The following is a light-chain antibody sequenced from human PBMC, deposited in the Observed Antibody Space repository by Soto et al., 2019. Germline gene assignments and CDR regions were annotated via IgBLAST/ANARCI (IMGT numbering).Light chain of an antibody. J-gene: IGLJ3*02. CDR3: QSYDNSLSGFWV. CDR2: GNS. V-gene: IGLV1-40*01. CDR1: SSNIGAGYD. Sequence: QSVLTQPPSVSGAPGQRVTISCTGSSSNIGAGYDVHWYQQLPGTAPKLLIYGNSNRPSGVPDRFSGSKSGTSAPLAITGLQAEDEADYYCQSYDNSLSGFWVFGGGTKLTVL.